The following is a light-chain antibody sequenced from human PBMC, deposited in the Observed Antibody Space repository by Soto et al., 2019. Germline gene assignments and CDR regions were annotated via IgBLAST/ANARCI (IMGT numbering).Light chain of an antibody. V-gene: IGKV3-20*01. CDR1: QTVRNNY. Sequence: ECVLTQYEGTLSVSPRDRAILSCSASQTVRNNYLAWYQQKPGQAPRLLIYDASSRATGIPDRFSASGSGTDFTLTISRLEPEDFAVYYCQQYGRSPFTFGPGTKVDIK. CDR2: DAS. CDR3: QQYGRSPFT. J-gene: IGKJ3*01.